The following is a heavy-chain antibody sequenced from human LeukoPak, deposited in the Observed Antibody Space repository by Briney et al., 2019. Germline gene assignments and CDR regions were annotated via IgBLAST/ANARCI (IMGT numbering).Heavy chain of an antibody. CDR3: ARGYSSGCCLDS. J-gene: IGHJ4*02. CDR1: GYTFSTYS. V-gene: IGHV1-18*01. CDR2: ISAYNGNT. Sequence: GASVEVSCKASGYTFSTYSLNWMRQAPGQGLEWVGWISAYNGNTIHAQNFQGRVTMTGDTSTSTAYMELRSLRSDDTAVYYCARGYSSGCCLDSWGQGTLVTVSS. D-gene: IGHD6-19*01.